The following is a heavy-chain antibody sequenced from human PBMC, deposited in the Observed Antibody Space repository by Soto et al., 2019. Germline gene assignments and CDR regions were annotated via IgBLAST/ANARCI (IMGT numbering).Heavy chain of an antibody. CDR1: GFTFSSYW. CDR3: ARPSIVEEGWFGEPWFAGCYYYGMDV. Sequence: EVQLVESGGGLVQPGGSLRLSCAASGFTFSSYWMHWVRQAPGKGLVWVSRINSDGSSTSYADSVKGRFTISRDNAKNTRYLKMNRLSAEDTAVYYCARPSIVEEGWFGEPWFAGCYYYGMDVWGQGTTVTVSS. V-gene: IGHV3-74*01. D-gene: IGHD3-10*01. CDR2: INSDGSST. J-gene: IGHJ6*02.